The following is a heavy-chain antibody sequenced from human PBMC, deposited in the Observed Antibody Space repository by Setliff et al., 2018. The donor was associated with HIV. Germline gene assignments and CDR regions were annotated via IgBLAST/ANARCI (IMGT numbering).Heavy chain of an antibody. D-gene: IGHD5-12*01. CDR2: INLVTGKT. CDR3: ATALAGMATISAY. J-gene: IGHJ4*02. CDR1: GYTFTQSHD. Sequence: ASVKVSCKTSGYTFTQSHDLHWVRQVPGQGPEWMGWINLVTGKTAYLQKFRGRVIITRDTSTSTAYMELSSLRSEDTAVYYCATALAGMATISAYWGQGTLVTVSS. V-gene: IGHV1-3*01.